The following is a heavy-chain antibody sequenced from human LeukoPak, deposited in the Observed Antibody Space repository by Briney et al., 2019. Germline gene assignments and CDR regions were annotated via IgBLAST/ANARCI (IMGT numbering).Heavy chain of an antibody. V-gene: IGHV3-23*01. CDR2: LSGSGGDT. J-gene: IGHJ4*02. Sequence: HPGGSLRLSCAASGFSFSSHVMHWVCQAPGKGLEWVSGLSGSGGDTYYADSVKGRFTISRDNSKNTLNLQMNSLRAEDTALYYCAKDQNYESSGYYGGFDYWSQGTLVTVSS. CDR3: AKDQNYESSGYYGGFDY. D-gene: IGHD3-22*01. CDR1: GFSFSSHV.